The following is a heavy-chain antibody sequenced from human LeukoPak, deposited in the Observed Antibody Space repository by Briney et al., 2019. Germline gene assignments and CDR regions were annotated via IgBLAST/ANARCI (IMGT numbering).Heavy chain of an antibody. CDR2: ISAYNGNT. Sequence: ASVKVSCKASGYTFTSYGISWVRQAPGQGLEWMGWISAYNGNTNYAQKLQGRVTMNTDTSTSTAYMELRSLRSDDTAVYYCARDQGRYYYGSGSYSAVDYWGQGTLVTVSS. CDR1: GYTFTSYG. V-gene: IGHV1-18*01. J-gene: IGHJ4*02. D-gene: IGHD3-10*01. CDR3: ARDQGRYYYGSGSYSAVDY.